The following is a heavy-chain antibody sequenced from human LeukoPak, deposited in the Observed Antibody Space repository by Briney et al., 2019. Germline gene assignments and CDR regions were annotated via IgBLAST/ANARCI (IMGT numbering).Heavy chain of an antibody. Sequence: GGSLRLSCAASGFTFSSYEMNWVRQAPGKGLEWVSYISIGGRTQYYADSVTGRFTISRDNSKNTLYLQMNSLRAEDTAVYYCAKRGAEVGATVAPGDYWGQGTLVTVSS. V-gene: IGHV3-48*03. CDR1: GFTFSSYE. D-gene: IGHD1-26*01. CDR3: AKRGAEVGATVAPGDY. CDR2: ISIGGRTQ. J-gene: IGHJ4*02.